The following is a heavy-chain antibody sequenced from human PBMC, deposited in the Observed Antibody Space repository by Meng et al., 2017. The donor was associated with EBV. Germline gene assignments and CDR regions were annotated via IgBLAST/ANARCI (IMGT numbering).Heavy chain of an antibody. Sequence: GEPQPRGVGVLKQSESRSLPCAVYGGSFSGYYWSWIRQPTGKGLEWIGEINHSGSTNYNPSLKSRVTISVDTSKNQFSLKMSSVNAADTAVYYCARGVNLGSWFDYWGQGTLVTVSS. CDR1: GGSFSGYY. J-gene: IGHJ4*02. V-gene: IGHV4-34*01. CDR3: ARGVNLGSWFDY. D-gene: IGHD6-13*01. CDR2: INHSGST.